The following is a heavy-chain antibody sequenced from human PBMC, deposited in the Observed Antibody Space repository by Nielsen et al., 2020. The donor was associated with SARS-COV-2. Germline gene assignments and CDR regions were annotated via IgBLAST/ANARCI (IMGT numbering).Heavy chain of an antibody. V-gene: IGHV3-11*05. J-gene: IGHJ6*02. Sequence: WIRQPPGKGLEWVSYISSSSSYTNSADSVKGRFTISRDNAKNSLYLQMNSLRAEDTAVYYCAKEKLGYGDYGDYYYYGMDVWGQGTTVTVSS. D-gene: IGHD4-17*01. CDR3: AKEKLGYGDYGDYYYYGMDV. CDR2: ISSSSSYT.